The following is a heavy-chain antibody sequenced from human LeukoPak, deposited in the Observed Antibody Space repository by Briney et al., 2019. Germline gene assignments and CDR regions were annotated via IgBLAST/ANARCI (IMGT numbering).Heavy chain of an antibody. CDR2: IYYSGST. CDR1: GDSISSSY. V-gene: IGHV4-59*08. CDR3: ARRHRIPYRTSYYYDSSGRSSRDAFDI. Sequence: SETLSLTCTVSGDSISSSYWSWIRQPPGKGLEWIGYIYYSGSTNYNPSLKSRVTISVDTSKNQFSLKLSSVTAADTAVYYCARRHRIPYRTSYYYDSSGRSSRDAFDIWGQGTMVTVSS. D-gene: IGHD3-22*01. J-gene: IGHJ3*02.